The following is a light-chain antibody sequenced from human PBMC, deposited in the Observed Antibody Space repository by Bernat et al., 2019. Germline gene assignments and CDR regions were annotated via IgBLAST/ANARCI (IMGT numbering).Light chain of an antibody. Sequence: QSVLTQPPSASGTPGQTVTISCSGSSSNIGINYVSWYQHFPGTAPKVLIYSNSQRPSGVPDRFSGSKSGTSASLVISGLRSEDEADYDCAAWDDSLRGRMVGGGTKLTVL. CDR3: AAWDDSLRGRM. CDR1: SSNIGINY. V-gene: IGLV1-47*02. CDR2: SNS. J-gene: IGLJ2*01.